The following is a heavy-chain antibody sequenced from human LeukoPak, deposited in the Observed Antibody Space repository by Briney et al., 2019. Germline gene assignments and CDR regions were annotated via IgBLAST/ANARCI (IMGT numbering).Heavy chain of an antibody. V-gene: IGHV3-7*04. Sequence: GGSLRLSCAASGFTFSSYWMSWVRQAPGKGLEWVANIKPDGSANYYVDSVKGRFTISRDNAKNSLYLQMNSLRAEDTAVYYCARGYSYGSDYWGQGTLVTVSS. J-gene: IGHJ4*02. CDR3: ARGYSYGSDY. D-gene: IGHD5-18*01. CDR2: IKPDGSAN. CDR1: GFTFSSYW.